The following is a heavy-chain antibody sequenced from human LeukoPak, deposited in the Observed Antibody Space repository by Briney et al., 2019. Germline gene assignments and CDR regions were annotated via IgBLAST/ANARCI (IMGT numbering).Heavy chain of an antibody. J-gene: IGHJ4*02. Sequence: SETLSLTCTVSGDSISNSAYCWGWIRQPPGKGLEWIGEINHSGSTNYNPSLKSRVTISVDTSKNQFSLKLSSVTAADTAVYYCARRTTVTAYFDYWGQGTLVTVSS. CDR2: INHSGST. D-gene: IGHD4-17*01. CDR3: ARRTTVTAYFDY. CDR1: GDSISNSAYC. V-gene: IGHV4-39*07.